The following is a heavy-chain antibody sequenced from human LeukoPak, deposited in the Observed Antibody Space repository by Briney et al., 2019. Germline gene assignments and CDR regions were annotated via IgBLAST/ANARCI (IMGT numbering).Heavy chain of an antibody. CDR2: ISYDGSNK. CDR1: GFTFSSYA. V-gene: IGHV3-30-3*01. CDR3: ARDGADSGYDGFFDY. J-gene: IGHJ4*02. D-gene: IGHD5-12*01. Sequence: PGGSLRLSCAASGFTFSSYAMHWVRQAPGKGLEWVAVISYDGSNKYYADSVKGRFTIPRDNSKNTLYLQMNSLRAEDTAVYYCARDGADSGYDGFFDYWGQGTLVTVSS.